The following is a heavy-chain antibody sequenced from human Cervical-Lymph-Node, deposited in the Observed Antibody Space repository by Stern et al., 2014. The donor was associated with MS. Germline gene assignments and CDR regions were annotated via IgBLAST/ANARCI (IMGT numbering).Heavy chain of an antibody. CDR3: ARFHSNSGLDF. Sequence: VQLGQSGAEVKKPGESLKISCQGSAYTFTNFWIAWVRQVPGQSLEWMGFMPPRAPNFADSPSFQGHAPISADKSISTAYLQWSSLKPSDTAMYYCARFHSNSGLDFWGQGTLVTVSS. CDR2: MPPRAPNF. J-gene: IGHJ4*02. D-gene: IGHD6-6*01. CDR1: AYTFTNFW. V-gene: IGHV5-51*03.